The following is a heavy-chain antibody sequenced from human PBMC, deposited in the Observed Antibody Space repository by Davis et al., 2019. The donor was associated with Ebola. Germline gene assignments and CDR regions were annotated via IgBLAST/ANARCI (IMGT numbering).Heavy chain of an antibody. D-gene: IGHD2-2*01. V-gene: IGHV5-10-1*01. CDR2: IDPSDSYT. Sequence: KVSCKGSGYSFTSYWISWVRQMPGKGLEWMGRIDPSDSYTNYSPSFQGHVTISADKSISTAYLQWSSLKASDTAMYYCARWRLCNSTSCYVFDPWGQGTLVTVSS. CDR1: GYSFTSYW. CDR3: ARWRLCNSTSCYVFDP. J-gene: IGHJ5*02.